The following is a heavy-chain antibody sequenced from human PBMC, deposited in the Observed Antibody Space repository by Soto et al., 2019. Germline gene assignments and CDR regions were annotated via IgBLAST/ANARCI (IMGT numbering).Heavy chain of an antibody. CDR1: GFTFHSHA. V-gene: IGHV3-23*01. D-gene: IGHD6-19*01. Sequence: PGGSLRLSCAASGFTFHSHAMSWVRLAPGKGLEWISSITGNGLNSYYADSVKCRFTISRDNSKNTVYLQMNGLGAEDTAVYYCTKAFIAVACPDYWGQGTLVTVSS. CDR2: ITGNGLNS. CDR3: TKAFIAVACPDY. J-gene: IGHJ4*02.